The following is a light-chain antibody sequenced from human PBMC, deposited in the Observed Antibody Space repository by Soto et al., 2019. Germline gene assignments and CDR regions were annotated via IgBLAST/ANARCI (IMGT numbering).Light chain of an antibody. J-gene: IGKJ1*01. CDR1: QDIINY. CDR2: TAS. Sequence: DIKMTQSPSSLSASVGDSVTITCRASQDIINYLAWFQQKPGKVPKLLIYTASTLRSGVSSRFSGSGSGTHFTLTISSLQPEDVATYYCQKYNSAPRTFGQGTKVEIK. V-gene: IGKV1-27*01. CDR3: QKYNSAPRT.